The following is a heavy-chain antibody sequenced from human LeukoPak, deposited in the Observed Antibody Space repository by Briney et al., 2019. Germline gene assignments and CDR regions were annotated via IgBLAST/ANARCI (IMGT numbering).Heavy chain of an antibody. J-gene: IGHJ5*02. D-gene: IGHD2-21*02. V-gene: IGHV1-2*02. CDR1: GYTFTGYY. CDR3: TRGPVVTAIRRSNWFDP. CDR2: INPNSGGT. Sequence: GASVKVSCKASGYTFTGYYMHWVRQAPGQGLEWMGWINPNSGGTNYAQKFQGRVTMTRDTSISTAYMELSRLRSDDTAVYYCTRGPVVTAIRRSNWFDPWGQGTLVTVSS.